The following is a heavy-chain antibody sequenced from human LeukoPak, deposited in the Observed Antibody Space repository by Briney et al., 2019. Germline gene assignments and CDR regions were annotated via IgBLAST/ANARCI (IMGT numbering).Heavy chain of an antibody. Sequence: SETLSLTCTVSGYSVSSGYYWGWIRQPPGKGLEWIGYIYYSGSTNYNPSLKSRVTISVDTSKNQFSLKLRSVTAADTAVYYCARSAPYYDFWTGYYDALYYMDVWGKGTTVTVSS. CDR1: GYSVSSGYY. V-gene: IGHV4-61*01. CDR3: ARSAPYYDFWTGYYDALYYMDV. CDR2: IYYSGST. J-gene: IGHJ6*03. D-gene: IGHD3-3*01.